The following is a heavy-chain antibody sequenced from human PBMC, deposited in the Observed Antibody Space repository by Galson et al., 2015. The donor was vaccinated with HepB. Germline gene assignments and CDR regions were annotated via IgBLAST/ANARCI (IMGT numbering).Heavy chain of an antibody. D-gene: IGHD5-18*01. CDR1: GFTFSSYA. CDR2: MSYDGGNK. Sequence: SLRLSCAASGFTFSSYAMHWVRQAPGKGLEWVAVMSYDGGNKYYTDSVKGRFTISRDNSKNTLFLQMNSLRAEDTALYYCARGGASWIQLWLKTGFDYWGQGTLVTVSS. V-gene: IGHV3-30-3*01. CDR3: ARGGASWIQLWLKTGFDY. J-gene: IGHJ4*02.